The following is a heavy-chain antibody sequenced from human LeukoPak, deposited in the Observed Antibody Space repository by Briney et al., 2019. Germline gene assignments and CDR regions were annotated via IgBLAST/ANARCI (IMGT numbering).Heavy chain of an antibody. CDR3: VRPGKVVVISHPFDS. Sequence: PSETLSLTCTVSGGSISSYYWGWIRQPPGMGLEWIGSIYYSGSTYYNPSLKSRVTISVDTSKNQFSLKLSSVTAADTAVYYCVRPGKVVVISHPFDSWGQGTLVTVSS. D-gene: IGHD3-22*01. CDR2: IYYSGST. CDR1: GGSISSYY. V-gene: IGHV4-39*01. J-gene: IGHJ4*02.